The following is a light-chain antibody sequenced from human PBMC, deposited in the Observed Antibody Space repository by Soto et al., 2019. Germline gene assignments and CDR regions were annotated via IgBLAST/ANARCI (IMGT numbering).Light chain of an antibody. CDR2: DGF. V-gene: IGKV3-11*01. CDR3: QQRKDWPLT. J-gene: IGKJ4*01. Sequence: EIVLTQSPATLSLSPGERATLSCRASQTIDNYLHWYQQQPGQAPRLLIYDGFYRAAGVPARFSGVGSGTDFTLTISSLEPEDFAFYYCQQRKDWPLTFGGGTRVEI. CDR1: QTIDNY.